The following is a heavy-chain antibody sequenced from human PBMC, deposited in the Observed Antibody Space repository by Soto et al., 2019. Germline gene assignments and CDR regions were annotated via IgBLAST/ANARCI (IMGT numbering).Heavy chain of an antibody. CDR3: ARDVAIAVAPGY. Sequence: PGGSLRLSCAASGFTFSSYGMHWVRQAPGKGLEWVAVIWYDGSNKYYADSVKGRFTISRDNSKNTLYLQMNSLRAEDTAVYYCARDVAIAVAPGYWGQGTLVTVSS. D-gene: IGHD6-19*01. CDR2: IWYDGSNK. CDR1: GFTFSSYG. J-gene: IGHJ4*02. V-gene: IGHV3-33*01.